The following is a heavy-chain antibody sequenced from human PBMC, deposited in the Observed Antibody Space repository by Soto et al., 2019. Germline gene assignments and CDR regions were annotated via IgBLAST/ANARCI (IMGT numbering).Heavy chain of an antibody. V-gene: IGHV4-34*01. J-gene: IGHJ4*02. CDR3: ARGRXLRANYYDSSGYYPFDY. Sequence: SVTLSLTCAVYGGSFSCYYWSWIRQPPGKGLEWIGEINHSGSTNYNPSLKSRVTISVDTSKNQFSLKLSSVTAADTAVYYCARGRXLRANYYDSSGYYPFDYWGQGTLVTVSS. CDR1: GGSFSCYY. D-gene: IGHD3-22*01. CDR2: INHSGST.